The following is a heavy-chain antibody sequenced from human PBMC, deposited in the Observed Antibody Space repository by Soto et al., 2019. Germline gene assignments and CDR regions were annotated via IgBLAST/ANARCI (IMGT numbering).Heavy chain of an antibody. V-gene: IGHV3-13*01. CDR1: GFTFSSYD. Sequence: EVQLVESGGGLVQPGGSLRLSCAASGFTFSSYDMHWVRQATGKGLEWVSAIGTAGDTYYPGSVKGRFTISRENAKNSLYLQMNCLRAEDTDVYYCARAGGWSGYWYFDLWGRGTLVTVSS. CDR2: IGTAGDT. J-gene: IGHJ2*01. CDR3: ARAGGWSGYWYFDL. D-gene: IGHD6-19*01.